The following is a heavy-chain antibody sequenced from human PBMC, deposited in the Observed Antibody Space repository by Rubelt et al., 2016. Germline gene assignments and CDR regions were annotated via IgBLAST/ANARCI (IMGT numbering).Heavy chain of an antibody. J-gene: IGHJ6*02. CDR2: LYYSGTT. CDR3: ARAPDTAMITYGMDV. D-gene: IGHD5-18*01. CDR1: GGSISSRNYY. V-gene: IGHV4-39*01. Sequence: QLQLQESGPGLVKPSETLSLICTVSGGSISSRNYYWGWIRQSPGKGLEWIGSLYYSGTTYYNPSLKSRVSMSVDTSKNQLARRLGFGTAADTAMYYCARAPDTAMITYGMDVWGQGTTVTVSS.